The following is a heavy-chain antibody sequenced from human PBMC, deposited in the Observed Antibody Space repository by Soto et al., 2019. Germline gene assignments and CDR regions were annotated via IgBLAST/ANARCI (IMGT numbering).Heavy chain of an antibody. CDR2: ISGSGGST. Sequence: HPGGSLRLSCAASGFTFSSYAMSWVRQAPGKGLEWVSAISGSGGSTYYADSVKGRFTISRDNSKNTLYLQMNSLRAEDTAVYYCAKAPYYYDSSGYPFQHWGQGTLVTVSS. V-gene: IGHV3-23*01. J-gene: IGHJ1*01. D-gene: IGHD3-22*01. CDR1: GFTFSSYA. CDR3: AKAPYYYDSSGYPFQH.